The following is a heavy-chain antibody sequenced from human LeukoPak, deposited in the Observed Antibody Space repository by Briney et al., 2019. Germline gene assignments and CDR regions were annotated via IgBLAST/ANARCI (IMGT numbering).Heavy chain of an antibody. J-gene: IGHJ4*02. CDR3: ARASPNWNPPDY. Sequence: PSETLSLTCTVPGGSLSGFFWSWIRQPPGKGLEWIGYVYNSGSTDYNPSLKSRVTISQDTSNNQFSLKLKFVTAADTAVYYCARASPNWNPPDYWGQGTLVTVSS. CDR2: VYNSGST. V-gene: IGHV4-59*08. D-gene: IGHD1-1*01. CDR1: GGSLSGFF.